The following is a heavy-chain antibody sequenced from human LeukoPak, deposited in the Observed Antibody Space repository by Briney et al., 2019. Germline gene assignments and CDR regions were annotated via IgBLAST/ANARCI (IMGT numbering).Heavy chain of an antibody. J-gene: IGHJ3*02. CDR2: IYYSEST. Sequence: PSETLSLTCTVSGGSISSSSSLWGWIRQHPGKGLEWIGYIYYSESTYYNPSLKSRVTISVDTSKNQFSLKLSSVTAADTAVYYRARGRANYDFWSGYLDAFDIWCQGTMVTVSS. D-gene: IGHD3-3*01. CDR1: GGSISSSSSL. CDR3: ARGRANYDFWSGYLDAFDI. V-gene: IGHV4-31*03.